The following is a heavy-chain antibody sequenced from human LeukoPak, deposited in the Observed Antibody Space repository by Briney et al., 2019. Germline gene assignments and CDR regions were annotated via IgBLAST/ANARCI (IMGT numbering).Heavy chain of an antibody. CDR1: GGTFSSYA. CDR3: ARERKGSGSYRYGMDV. D-gene: IGHD3-10*01. J-gene: IGHJ6*04. CDR2: IIPIFGTG. Sequence: SVKVSCKASGGTFSSYAISWVRQAPGQGLEWMGGIIPIFGTGNYAQKFQGRVTITADESTSTAYMELSSLRSEDTAVYYCARERKGSGSYRYGMDVWGKETTVTVSS. V-gene: IGHV1-69*01.